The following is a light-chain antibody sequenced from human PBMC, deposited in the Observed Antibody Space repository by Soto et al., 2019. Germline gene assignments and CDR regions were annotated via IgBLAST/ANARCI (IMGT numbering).Light chain of an antibody. Sequence: DIQMTQSPSTLSASVGDRVTITCRASQSISSWLAWYQQKPGKAPKVLIYDASSLKSGVPSRFSGSGSGTEFTFTISSLQPDDFATYYCQQYKSYSWKFGQGTK. V-gene: IGKV1-5*01. CDR1: QSISSW. J-gene: IGKJ1*01. CDR2: DAS. CDR3: QQYKSYSWK.